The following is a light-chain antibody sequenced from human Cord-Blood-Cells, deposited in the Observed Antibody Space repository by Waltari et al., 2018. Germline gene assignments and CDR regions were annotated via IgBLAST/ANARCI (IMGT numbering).Light chain of an antibody. V-gene: IGKV1-39*01. J-gene: IGKJ2*01. Sequence: DIHMTQSPSSLSASVGDRVTINCRASQSISSYLNWYQQKPGKASKILIYAATSWQRGVPSRYSGSGAGTDFTLIISRLQPGYFATYCRQQNDSTPYTVGEGTMGEIK. CDR3: QQNDSTPYT. CDR2: AAT. CDR1: QSISSY.